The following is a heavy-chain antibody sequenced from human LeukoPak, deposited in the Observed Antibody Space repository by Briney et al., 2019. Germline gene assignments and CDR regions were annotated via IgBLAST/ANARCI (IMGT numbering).Heavy chain of an antibody. D-gene: IGHD6-13*01. CDR2: IGTIISTT. CDR1: GFTFGSYE. J-gene: IGHJ4*02. V-gene: IGHV3-48*03. CDR3: ARSVYDLRGQRLVPGLDY. Sequence: GGSLRLSCAASGFTFGSYEMNWVRQAPGKGLEWVAYIGTIISTTYYADSVKGRFTVSRDDAKSSLYLQMSSLRAEDTAIYHCARSVYDLRGQRLVPGLDYWGQGTLVTVSS.